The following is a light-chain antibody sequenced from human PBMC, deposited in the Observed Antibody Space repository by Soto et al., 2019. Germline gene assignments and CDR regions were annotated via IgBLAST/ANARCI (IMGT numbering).Light chain of an antibody. CDR3: XSYAGSSNV. Sequence: QSAXTQPPSAXGSPGQSVAXSCTGTSSDVGGYNYVSWYQQHPGKAPKLMIYEVNKRPSGVPDRFSGSKSGNTASLTVSGXXXXXXXXXXCXSYAGSSNVFGTGTKVTVL. CDR1: SSDVGGYNY. CDR2: EVN. V-gene: IGLV2-8*01. J-gene: IGLJ1*01.